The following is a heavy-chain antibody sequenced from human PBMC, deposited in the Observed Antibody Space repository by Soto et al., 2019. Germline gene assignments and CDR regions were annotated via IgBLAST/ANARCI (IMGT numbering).Heavy chain of an antibody. Sequence: TSETLSLTCPVSGGSIISYYWSWIPQPPGEGLEWIWDIYYSGSTNYNPSLKSRVTISVDTSKNQFSLKLSSVTAADTAVYYCARHVHYDFWSGYLNYYYYMDVWGKGTTVTVSS. CDR2: IYYSGST. J-gene: IGHJ6*03. V-gene: IGHV4-59*08. CDR3: ARHVHYDFWSGYLNYYYYMDV. CDR1: GGSIISYY. D-gene: IGHD3-3*01.